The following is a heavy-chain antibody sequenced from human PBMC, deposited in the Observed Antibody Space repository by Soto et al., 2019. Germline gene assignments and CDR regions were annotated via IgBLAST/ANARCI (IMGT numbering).Heavy chain of an antibody. V-gene: IGHV3-21*01. CDR3: ARSRSYDREYSSSADY. Sequence: EVQLVESGGGLVEPGGSLRLSCAASGFTFSSYSMNWVRQAPGKGLEWVSSISSSTTYIYYADSVKGRFTISRDNAKTSLYLQMNSLRAEDTAVYYCARSRSYDREYSSSADYWGQGTLVTVSS. CDR1: GFTFSSYS. D-gene: IGHD6-6*01. CDR2: ISSSTTYI. J-gene: IGHJ4*02.